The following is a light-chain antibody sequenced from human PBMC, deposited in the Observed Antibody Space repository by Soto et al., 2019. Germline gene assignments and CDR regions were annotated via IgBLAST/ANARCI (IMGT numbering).Light chain of an antibody. Sequence: NFMLTQPHSVSESPGKTVTISCTGSSGSIASNYVQWYQQRPGSAPTTVIYEDNQRPSGVPDRFSGSIDSSSNSASLTISGLKTEDEADYYCQSYDSSMVVXXXGTKLXVL. J-gene: IGLJ2*01. CDR3: QSYDSSMVV. CDR1: SGSIASNY. CDR2: EDN. V-gene: IGLV6-57*02.